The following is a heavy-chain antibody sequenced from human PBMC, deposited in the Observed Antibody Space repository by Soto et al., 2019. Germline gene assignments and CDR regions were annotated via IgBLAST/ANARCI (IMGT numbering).Heavy chain of an antibody. J-gene: IGHJ6*02. D-gene: IGHD5-12*01. Sequence: EVQLLESGGGLVQPGGSLRLSCAASGFPFSSYAMSWVRQAPGKGLEWVSAISGSGGSTYYADSVKGRFTISRDNSKNTLYLQMDSRRAEDTAVYYCAKGPTRGDVYDLYYYYGMDVWGQGTTVTVSS. V-gene: IGHV3-23*01. CDR3: AKGPTRGDVYDLYYYYGMDV. CDR2: ISGSGGST. CDR1: GFPFSSYA.